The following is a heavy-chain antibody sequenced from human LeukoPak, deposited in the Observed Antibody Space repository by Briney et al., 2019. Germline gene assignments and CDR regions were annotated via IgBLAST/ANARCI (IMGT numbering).Heavy chain of an antibody. CDR3: ASRSLGYGDLQSEAFDI. J-gene: IGHJ3*02. D-gene: IGHD4-17*01. CDR1: GGTFSSYA. CDR2: IIPIFGTA. Sequence: ASVKVSCKASGGTFSSYAISWVRQAPGRGLEWMGGIIPIFGTANYAQKFQGRVTITADESTSTAYMELSSLRSENTAVYYCASRSLGYGDLQSEAFDIWGQGTMVTVSS. V-gene: IGHV1-69*13.